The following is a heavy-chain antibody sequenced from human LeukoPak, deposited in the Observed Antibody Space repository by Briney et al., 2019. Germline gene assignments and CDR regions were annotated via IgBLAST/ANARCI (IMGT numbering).Heavy chain of an antibody. CDR1: GGSISSSSYY. Sequence: SETLSLTCTVSGGSISSSSYYWGWIRQPPGKGLEWIGSIYYSGSTYYNPSLKSRVTISVDTSKNQFSLKLSSMTAADTAVYYCAREPKPMTTVASDRFDPWGQGTLVTVSS. D-gene: IGHD4-23*01. J-gene: IGHJ5*02. V-gene: IGHV4-39*02. CDR2: IYYSGST. CDR3: AREPKPMTTVASDRFDP.